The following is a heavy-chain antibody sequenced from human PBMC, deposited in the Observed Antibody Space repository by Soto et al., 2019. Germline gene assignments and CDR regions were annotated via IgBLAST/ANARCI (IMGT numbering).Heavy chain of an antibody. Sequence: VQLVESGGGVVQPGRSLRLSCETSGFSFSVYGMHWFRQAPGKGLEWVAVIWYDASKQFYAASVEGRFTISRDNSKAILYLQMNSLRAEDTAVYYCAAWAEGATEVHWGQGTLVTVSS. J-gene: IGHJ4*02. CDR2: IWYDASKQ. V-gene: IGHV3-33*01. CDR1: GFSFSVYG. CDR3: AAWAEGATEVH. D-gene: IGHD2-15*01.